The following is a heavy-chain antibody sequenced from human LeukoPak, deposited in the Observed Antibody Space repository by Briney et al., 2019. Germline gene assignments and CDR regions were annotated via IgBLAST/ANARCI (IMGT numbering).Heavy chain of an antibody. CDR2: ISGSGGST. V-gene: IGHV3-23*01. J-gene: IGHJ1*01. Sequence: GGSLRLSCAASGFTFSSYAMSWVRQAPGKGLEWVSAISGSGGSTYYADSVKGRFTISRDNSKNTLYLQMNSLRAGDTAVYYCAKDRVVTATNQYFQHWGQGTLVTVSS. CDR1: GFTFSSYA. CDR3: AKDRVVTATNQYFQH. D-gene: IGHD2-21*02.